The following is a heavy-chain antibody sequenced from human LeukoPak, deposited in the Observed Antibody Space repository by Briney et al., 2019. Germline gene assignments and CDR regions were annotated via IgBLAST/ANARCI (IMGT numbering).Heavy chain of an antibody. V-gene: IGHV4-4*09. CDR2: IYTSGST. D-gene: IGHD5-24*01. Sequence: PSETLSLTCTVSGGSISSYYWSWLRQPPGKGLEWIGYIYTSGSTNYTPSLKSRVTISVDTSKNQFSLKLSSVTAADTAVYYCARQMGEFGRPWDYYYMDVWGKGTTVTVSS. J-gene: IGHJ6*03. CDR1: GGSISSYY. CDR3: ARQMGEFGRPWDYYYMDV.